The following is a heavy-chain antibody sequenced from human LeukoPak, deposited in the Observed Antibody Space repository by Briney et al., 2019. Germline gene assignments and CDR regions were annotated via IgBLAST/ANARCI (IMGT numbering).Heavy chain of an antibody. V-gene: IGHV4-59*01. CDR1: GASISSYY. D-gene: IGHD1-14*01. J-gene: IGHJ4*02. CDR3: ARAVSGAFDY. Sequence: PSETLSLTCTVSGASISSYYWSWIRQPPGKGLEWIGYISYSGSTNYNPSLKSRVTISVDTSKNQFSLKLGSVTAADTAVYYCARAVSGAFDYWGQGTLVTVSS. CDR2: ISYSGST.